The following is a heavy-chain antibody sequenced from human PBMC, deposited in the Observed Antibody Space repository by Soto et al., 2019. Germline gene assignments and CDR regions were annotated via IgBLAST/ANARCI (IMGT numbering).Heavy chain of an antibody. CDR1: GGSISRYY. J-gene: IGHJ4*02. CDR3: AREYTSSPGGIYCDY. V-gene: IGHV4-4*07. D-gene: IGHD6-6*01. Sequence: SETLSLTCTVSGGSISRYYWSWIRQPAGKGLEWIGRIYTSGSTKYNPALKSRVTMSVDTSKNQFSLKLSSVTAAATAVYYCAREYTSSPGGIYCDYWGQGNLVTISS. CDR2: IYTSGST.